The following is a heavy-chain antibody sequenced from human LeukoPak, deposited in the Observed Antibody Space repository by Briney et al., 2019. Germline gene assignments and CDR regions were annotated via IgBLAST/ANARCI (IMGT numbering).Heavy chain of an antibody. V-gene: IGHV1-69*05. D-gene: IGHD3-3*01. J-gene: IGHJ4*02. Sequence: SVKVSCKASGYTFSSYAISWVRQAPGQGLEWMGRIIPIFGTANYAQKFQGRVTITTDESTSTAYMELSSLRSEDTAVYYCARDGITIFGVVKDPFDYWGQGTLVTVSS. CDR2: IIPIFGTA. CDR1: GYTFSSYA. CDR3: ARDGITIFGVVKDPFDY.